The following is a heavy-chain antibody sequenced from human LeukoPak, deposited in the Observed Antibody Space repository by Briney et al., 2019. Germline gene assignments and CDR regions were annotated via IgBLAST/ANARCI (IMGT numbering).Heavy chain of an antibody. J-gene: IGHJ4*02. D-gene: IGHD3-10*01. CDR2: INSDGSST. V-gene: IGHV3-74*01. Sequence: GGSLRLSCAASGFTFSSYWMHWVRQAPGKGLVWVSHINSDGSSTSYADSVKDRFTISRDNAKNTLYLEMNSLRAEDRAVYFCARDAHSGFQWGQGTLVSVSS. CDR3: ARDAHSGFQ. CDR1: GFTFSSYW.